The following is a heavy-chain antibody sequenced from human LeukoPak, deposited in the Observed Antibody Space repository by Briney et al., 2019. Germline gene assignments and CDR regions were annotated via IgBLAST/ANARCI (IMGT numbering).Heavy chain of an antibody. V-gene: IGHV3-48*02. CDR3: AREYSSSSGKALDY. J-gene: IGHJ4*02. CDR1: GLTFSTYS. D-gene: IGHD6-6*01. CDR2: ISSSSSTI. Sequence: PGGSLRLSCAASGLTFSTYSMNWVRQAPGKGLEWVSYISSSSSTIYYADSVKGRFTISRDNAKNSLHLQMNTLRDEDTVVYYCAREYSSSSGKALDYWGQGTLVTVSS.